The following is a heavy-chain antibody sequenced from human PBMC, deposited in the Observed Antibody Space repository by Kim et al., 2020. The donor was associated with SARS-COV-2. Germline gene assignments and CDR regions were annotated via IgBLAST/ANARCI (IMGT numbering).Heavy chain of an antibody. CDR1: GFTFSSYE. Sequence: GGSLRLSCAASGFTFSSYEMNWVRQAPGKGLEWVSYISSSGSTIYYADSVKGRFTISRDNAKNSLYLQMNSLRAEDTAVYYCARDQIVTYYYDSSGYHFDYWGQGTLVTVSS. CDR3: ARDQIVTYYYDSSGYHFDY. V-gene: IGHV3-48*03. J-gene: IGHJ4*02. D-gene: IGHD3-22*01. CDR2: ISSSGSTI.